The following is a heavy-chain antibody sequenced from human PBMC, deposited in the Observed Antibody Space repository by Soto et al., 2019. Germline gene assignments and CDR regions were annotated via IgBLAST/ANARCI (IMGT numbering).Heavy chain of an antibody. D-gene: IGHD3-22*01. V-gene: IGHV1-18*01. CDR1: GYTFTSSG. J-gene: IGHJ3*01. CDR2: ISAHTRSS. CDR3: ARAFFYQGSDSRGYSFAAFDF. Sequence: QVQLVQSGAEVKKPGASVKVSCKASGYTFTSSGMSWERQAPGQGLVWMGWISAHTRSSECAQRCQGRVTMTTARSMSTAYMELRSMRSDATAVYYCARAFFYQGSDSRGYSFAAFDFWGPGTLVTVSS.